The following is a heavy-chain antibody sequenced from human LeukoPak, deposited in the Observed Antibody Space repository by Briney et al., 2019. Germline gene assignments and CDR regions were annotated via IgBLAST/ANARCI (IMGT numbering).Heavy chain of an antibody. J-gene: IGHJ6*03. D-gene: IGHD6-13*01. V-gene: IGHV3-30*01. Sequence: PGGSLRLSCAASGFIFSNFAMHWVRQAPGKGLEWVALISYDGSHTYYADSMKGRFTISRDNSRNVLYLQMTSLRGDDSAMYYCAREEQELVRDYYYYMDVWGKGTTVTVSS. CDR3: AREEQELVRDYYYYMDV. CDR1: GFIFSNFA. CDR2: ISYDGSHT.